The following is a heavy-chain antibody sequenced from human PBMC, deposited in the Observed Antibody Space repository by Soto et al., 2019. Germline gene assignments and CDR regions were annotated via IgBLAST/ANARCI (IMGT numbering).Heavy chain of an antibody. CDR2: SWYDGTNK. CDR3: ARGRRYFALGGMDV. CDR1: GFTFSSYG. D-gene: IGHD3-9*01. V-gene: IGHV3-33*01. J-gene: IGHJ6*02. Sequence: ESGGGVVQPGRSLRLSCASSGFTFSSYGMHWVRQAPGKGLEWVAVSWYDGTNKYYADSVKGRFTISRDDSKNTLYLQMNRLRPEDTAVYYCARGRRYFALGGMDVWGQGTTVTVSS.